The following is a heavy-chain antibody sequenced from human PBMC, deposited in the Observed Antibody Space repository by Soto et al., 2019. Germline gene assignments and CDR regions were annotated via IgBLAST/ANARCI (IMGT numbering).Heavy chain of an antibody. CDR3: ARYYCLNGLCYHFDY. CDR2: VHYTGST. Sequence: TLSLTCTVSGGSISGYYWSWIRQPPGKGLEWVGYVHYTGSTNSNPSLKSRVTISVDTSKNQFSLKLSSVTAADTAIYYCARYYCLNGLCYHFDYWGQGTLVTVSS. D-gene: IGHD2-8*01. CDR1: GGSISGYY. J-gene: IGHJ4*02. V-gene: IGHV4-59*08.